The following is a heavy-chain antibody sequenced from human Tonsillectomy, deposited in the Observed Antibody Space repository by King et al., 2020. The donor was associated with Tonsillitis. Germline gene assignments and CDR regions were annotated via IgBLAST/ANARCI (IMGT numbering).Heavy chain of an antibody. CDR1: GFTFSIYS. CDR3: ARVRYDSRGYYYVYY. Sequence: QLVQSGGGLVKPGGSLRLSCAASGFTFSIYSMNWVRQAPGKGLEWVSSIRSSSSYIYYADSVKGRFTISRDNAKNSLYLQMNSLRAEDTAVYYCARVRYDSRGYYYVYYWGQGTLVTVSS. D-gene: IGHD3-22*01. J-gene: IGHJ4*02. V-gene: IGHV3-21*01. CDR2: IRSSSSYI.